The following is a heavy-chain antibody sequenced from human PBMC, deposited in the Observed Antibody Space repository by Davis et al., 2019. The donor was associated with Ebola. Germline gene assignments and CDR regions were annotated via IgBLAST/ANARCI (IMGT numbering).Heavy chain of an antibody. CDR2: ISYDGSNK. CDR3: ARAYSRWGWLQYFDY. J-gene: IGHJ4*02. V-gene: IGHV3-30-3*01. D-gene: IGHD5-24*01. Sequence: PGGSLRLSCAASGFTFSSYAMRWVRQAPGKGLEWVAVISYDGSNKYYADSVKGRFTISRDNSKNTLYLQMNSLRAEDTAVYYCARAYSRWGWLQYFDYWGQGTLVTVSS. CDR1: GFTFSSYA.